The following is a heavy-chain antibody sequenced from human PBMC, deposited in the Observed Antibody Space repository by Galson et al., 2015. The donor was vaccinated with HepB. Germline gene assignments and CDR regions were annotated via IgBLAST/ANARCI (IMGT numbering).Heavy chain of an antibody. CDR3: AYGLDV. CDR2: TYYRSKWYK. J-gene: IGHJ6*02. V-gene: IGHV6-1*01. CDR1: GDSASSNSAA. Sequence: CAISGDSASSNSAAWNWIRQSPSRGLEWLGRTYYRSKWYKDHAVSVKGRITINTDTSKNQVSLQLSSVTPEDTAVYYCAYGLDVWGQGTTVTVSS.